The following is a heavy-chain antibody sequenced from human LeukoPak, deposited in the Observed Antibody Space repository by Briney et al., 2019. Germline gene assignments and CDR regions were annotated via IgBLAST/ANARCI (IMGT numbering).Heavy chain of an antibody. Sequence: PGGSLGLSCAASGFTFSSYWISWVRQAPGKGLEWIGEINHSGSTNYNPSLKSRVTISVDTSKNQFSLKLSSVTAADTAVYYCARRSSSWYNYYWGQGNLVTVSS. CDR3: ARRSSSWYNYY. CDR1: GFTFSSYW. J-gene: IGHJ4*02. CDR2: INHSGST. V-gene: IGHV4-34*01. D-gene: IGHD6-13*01.